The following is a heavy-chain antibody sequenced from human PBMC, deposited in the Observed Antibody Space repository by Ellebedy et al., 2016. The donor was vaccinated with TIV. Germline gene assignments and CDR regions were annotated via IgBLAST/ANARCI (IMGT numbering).Heavy chain of an antibody. CDR3: TKSRAPALGWFES. J-gene: IGHJ5*01. CDR2: ISSSGSTT. CDR1: GFSFSSYA. V-gene: IGHV3-23*01. D-gene: IGHD7-27*01. Sequence: PGESLKISCAASGFSFSSYAVSWVRQAPGRGLEWVSTISSSGSTTYYADSVKGRFTMSRDNSKNTPDLQMNNLRADDTAVYFCTKSRAPALGWFESWGQGTLVTVSS.